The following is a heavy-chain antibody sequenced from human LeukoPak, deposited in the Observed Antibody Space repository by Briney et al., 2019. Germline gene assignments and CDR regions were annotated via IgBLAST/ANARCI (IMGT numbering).Heavy chain of an antibody. D-gene: IGHD5-12*01. Sequence: SGGSLRLSCAASGFTFSSYWMSWVRQAPGKGLEWVANIKQDGSEKYYVDSVKGRFTISRDNAKNSLYLQMNSLRAEDTAVYYCARDRGFRVVATPYWGQGTLVIVSS. J-gene: IGHJ4*02. V-gene: IGHV3-7*05. CDR1: GFTFSSYW. CDR2: IKQDGSEK. CDR3: ARDRGFRVVATPY.